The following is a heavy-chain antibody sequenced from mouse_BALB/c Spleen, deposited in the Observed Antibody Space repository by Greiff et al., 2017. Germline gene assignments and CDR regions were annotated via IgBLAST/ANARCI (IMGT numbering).Heavy chain of an antibody. Sequence: EVQGVESGGGLVQPGGSRKLSCAASGFTFSSFGMHWVRQAPEKGLEWVAYISSGSSTIYYADTVKGRFTISRDNPKNTLFLQMTSLRSEDTAMYYCARFDGYYALDYWGQGTTLTVSS. CDR2: ISSGSSTI. J-gene: IGHJ2*01. D-gene: IGHD2-3*01. CDR1: GFTFSSFG. V-gene: IGHV5-17*02. CDR3: ARFDGYYALDY.